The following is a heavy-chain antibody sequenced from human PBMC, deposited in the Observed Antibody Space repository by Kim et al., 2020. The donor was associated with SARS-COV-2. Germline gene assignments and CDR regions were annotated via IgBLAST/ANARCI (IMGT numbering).Heavy chain of an antibody. J-gene: IGHJ4*02. CDR1: GGSFSGYY. CDR2: INHSGST. Sequence: SETLSLTCAVYGGSFSGYYWSWIRQPPGKGLEWIGEINHSGSTNYNPSLKSRVTISVDTSKNQFSLKLSSVTAADTAVYYCARGSPYCSSTSCLSKANDYWGQGTLVTVSS. D-gene: IGHD2-2*01. V-gene: IGHV4-34*01. CDR3: ARGSPYCSSTSCLSKANDY.